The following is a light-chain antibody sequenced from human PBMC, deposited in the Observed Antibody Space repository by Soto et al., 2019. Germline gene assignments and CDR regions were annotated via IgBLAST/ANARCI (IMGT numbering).Light chain of an antibody. J-gene: IGKJ4*01. CDR3: QQRSNWPQLT. V-gene: IGKV3-11*01. CDR1: QSVGTK. CDR2: GAS. Sequence: ELVMTQSPDTLSVSPGERATLSCRASQSVGTKLAWYQQKPGQAPGLLIYGASSRATGIPDRFTGSGSGTDFTLTISSLEPEDFAVYYCQQRSNWPQLTFGGGTKVDIK.